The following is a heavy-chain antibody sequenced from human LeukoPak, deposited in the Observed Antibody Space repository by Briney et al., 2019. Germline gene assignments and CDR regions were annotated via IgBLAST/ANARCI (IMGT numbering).Heavy chain of an antibody. J-gene: IGHJ4*02. V-gene: IGHV4-38-2*01. CDR3: ARHGGSLGYFDY. CDR2: VYDSGTT. CDR1: GYSVTSAYY. D-gene: IGHD1-26*01. Sequence: PSETLSLTCAVSGYSVTSAYYWGWIRQTPGKGLEWIGYVYDSGTTNYNPSLKGRVTISSDTSKNQFSLNLRSVNAADTAIYYCARHGGSLGYFDYWGQGTLVTVSS.